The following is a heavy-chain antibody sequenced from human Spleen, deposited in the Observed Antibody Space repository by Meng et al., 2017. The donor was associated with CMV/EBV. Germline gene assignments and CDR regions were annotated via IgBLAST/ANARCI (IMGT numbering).Heavy chain of an antibody. CDR2: IYHSESP. CDR3: ARGPISMIRG. V-gene: IGHV4-38-2*02. D-gene: IGHD3-10*01. CDR1: GYSISSGYY. Sequence: GSLRLSCTVSGYSISSGYYWGWVRQPPGKGLEWIGSIYHSESPFYHPSLESRVTISVDTSKNQISLTLSSVTAADTGVYYCARGPISMIRGWGQGTLVTVSS. J-gene: IGHJ4*02.